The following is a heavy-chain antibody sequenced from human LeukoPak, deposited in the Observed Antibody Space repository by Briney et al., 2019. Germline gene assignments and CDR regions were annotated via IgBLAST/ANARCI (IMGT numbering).Heavy chain of an antibody. D-gene: IGHD1-26*01. J-gene: IGHJ6*03. CDR2: IRFDGTNK. CDR3: VRTPYSGSAPRYYYMDV. V-gene: IGHV3-30*02. CDR1: GFTFNMYG. Sequence: GEPLKISCAASGFTFNMYGMHWVRQAPGEGPEWLTFIRFDGTNKYYANSVKGRFTISRDNSMNTVYLQMNSLRAEDTALYYCVRTPYSGSAPRYYYMDVWGKGTTVTVS.